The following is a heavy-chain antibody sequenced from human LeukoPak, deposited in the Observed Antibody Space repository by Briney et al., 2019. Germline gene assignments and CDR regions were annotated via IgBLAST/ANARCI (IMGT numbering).Heavy chain of an antibody. CDR1: GFTFSNSA. D-gene: IGHD1-26*01. V-gene: IGHV3-64*01. CDR2: ITSNGDRT. CDR3: ARVGSWDAFDI. Sequence: GGSLRLSCAASGFTFSNSAMHWVRQAPGKGPEYVSAITSNGDRTYYANSVKSRFTISRDNSKNTLYLQMGSLRAEDMAVYYCARVGSWDAFDIWGQGTMVTVSS. J-gene: IGHJ3*02.